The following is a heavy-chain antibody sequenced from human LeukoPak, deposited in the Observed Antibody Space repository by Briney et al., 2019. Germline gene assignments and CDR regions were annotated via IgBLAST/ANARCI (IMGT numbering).Heavy chain of an antibody. CDR3: AKGVAPYYIDY. CDR2: ISGDGGST. D-gene: IGHD2-15*01. Sequence: GGSLRLSCGASGFTFSSYWMSWVRQAPGKGLEWVSLISGDGGSTYYADSVKGRFTISRDNSKNSLYLQMNSLRTEDTALYYCAKGVAPYYIDYWGQGTPVTVSS. J-gene: IGHJ4*02. CDR1: GFTFSSYW. V-gene: IGHV3-43*02.